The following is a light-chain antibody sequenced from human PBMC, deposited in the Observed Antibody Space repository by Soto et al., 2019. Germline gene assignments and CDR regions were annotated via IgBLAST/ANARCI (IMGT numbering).Light chain of an antibody. Sequence: QSVLAQPPSASGSPGQSVTISCTGTSGDVGGYDFVSWYQQYPGKAPKLMIFEVRKRPSGVPDRFSGSKSGNTASLTVSGLQADDEADYYCSSFACRNTWVFGGGTKVTVL. J-gene: IGLJ3*02. V-gene: IGLV2-8*01. CDR3: SSFACRNTWV. CDR2: EVR. CDR1: SGDVGGYDF.